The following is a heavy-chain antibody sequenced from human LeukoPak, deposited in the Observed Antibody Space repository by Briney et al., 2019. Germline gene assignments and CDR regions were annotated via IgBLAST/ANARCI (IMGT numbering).Heavy chain of an antibody. CDR2: INHSGST. V-gene: IGHV4-34*01. CDR1: GGSISSYY. Sequence: SETLSLTCTVSGGSISSYYWSWIRQPPGKGLEWIGEINHSGSTNYNPSLKSRVTISVDTSKNQFSLKLSSVTAADTAVYYCARALGATDYWGQGTLVTVSS. CDR3: ARALGATDY. J-gene: IGHJ4*02. D-gene: IGHD1-26*01.